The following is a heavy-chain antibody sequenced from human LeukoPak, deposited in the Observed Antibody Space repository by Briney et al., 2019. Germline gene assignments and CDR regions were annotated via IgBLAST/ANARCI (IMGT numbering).Heavy chain of an antibody. Sequence: ASVKVSCKASGYTFTGYYMHWVRQAPGQGLEWMGRINPNSGGTKYAQKFQGRVTMTRDTSISTAYMELSRLRSDDTAVYYCARGGNRRGYDAFDIWGQGTMVTVSS. CDR2: INPNSGGT. CDR1: GYTFTGYY. CDR3: ARGGNRRGYDAFDI. V-gene: IGHV1-2*06. J-gene: IGHJ3*02. D-gene: IGHD4-23*01.